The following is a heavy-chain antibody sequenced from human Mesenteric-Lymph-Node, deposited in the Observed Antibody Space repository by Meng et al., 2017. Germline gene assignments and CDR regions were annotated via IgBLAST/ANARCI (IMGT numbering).Heavy chain of an antibody. V-gene: IGHV3-21*01. CDR3: ARESYYYDSSSPVAFDI. Sequence: GESLKISCAASGFTFSSYSMNWVRQAPGKGLEWVSSISSSSSYIYYADSVKGRFTISRDNAKNSLYLQMNSLRAEDTAVYYCARESYYYDSSSPVAFDIWGQGTMVTVSS. D-gene: IGHD3-22*01. CDR2: ISSSSSYI. J-gene: IGHJ3*02. CDR1: GFTFSSYS.